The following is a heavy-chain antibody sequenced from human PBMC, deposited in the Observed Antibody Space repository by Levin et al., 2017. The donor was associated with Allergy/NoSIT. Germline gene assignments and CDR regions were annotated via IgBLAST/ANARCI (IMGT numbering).Heavy chain of an antibody. CDR2: LYSDGYT. V-gene: IGHV3-53*01. CDR3: ARGLQGPRMNREADAFDI. CDR1: GFSVSRNY. J-gene: IGHJ3*02. D-gene: IGHD1-14*01. Sequence: GGSLRLSCAASGFSVSRNYMTWVRQAPGKGLEWVSVLYSDGYTFYADSVKGRLTISRDNAKNTVYLQMNSLRAEDTAVYYCARGLQGPRMNREADAFDIWGQGTLVTVSS.